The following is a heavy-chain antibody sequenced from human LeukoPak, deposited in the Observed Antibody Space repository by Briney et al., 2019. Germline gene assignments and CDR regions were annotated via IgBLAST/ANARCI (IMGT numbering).Heavy chain of an antibody. J-gene: IGHJ3*02. Sequence: GGSLRLSCAASGFTFSSYWMHWVRRAPGKGLEWVSYISSSSSYKNYADSVKGRFTSSRDNPKNSLYLQMNSLRAEDTAVYYCARVGYCSGGGCLLGAFDIWGQGTMVTVSS. CDR2: ISSSSSYK. CDR1: GFTFSSYW. D-gene: IGHD2-15*01. CDR3: ARVGYCSGGGCLLGAFDI. V-gene: IGHV3-21*05.